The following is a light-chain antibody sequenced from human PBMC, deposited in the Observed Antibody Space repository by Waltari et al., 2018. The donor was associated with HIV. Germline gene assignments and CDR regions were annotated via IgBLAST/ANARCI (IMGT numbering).Light chain of an antibody. J-gene: IGLJ1*01. CDR1: SSNIGSNY. CDR3: AAWDDSLSGYV. V-gene: IGLV1-47*01. Sequence: SVLTQPPSASGTPGQRVTISCSGSSSNIGSNYVYWYQQLPGTAPKLLIYRNNQRPSGVPDRFSGSTSGTSASLAISGLRSEDEAEYYCAAWDDSLSGYVFGTGTKVTVL. CDR2: RNN.